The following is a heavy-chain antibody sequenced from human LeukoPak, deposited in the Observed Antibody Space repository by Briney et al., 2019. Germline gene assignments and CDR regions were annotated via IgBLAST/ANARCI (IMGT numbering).Heavy chain of an antibody. V-gene: IGHV4-34*01. CDR2: INHSGST. CDR1: GGSFSGYY. CDR3: ARGTPILTGYFSYFDY. D-gene: IGHD3-9*01. J-gene: IGHJ4*02. Sequence: SETLSLTCAVYGGSFSGYYWSWIRKPPGKGLEWIGEINHSGSTNYNPSLKSRVTISVDTSKNQFSLKLSSVTAADTAVYYCARGTPILTGYFSYFDYWGQGTLVTVSS.